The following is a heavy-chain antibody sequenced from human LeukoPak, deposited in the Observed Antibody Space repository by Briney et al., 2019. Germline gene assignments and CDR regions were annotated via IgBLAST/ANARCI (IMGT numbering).Heavy chain of an antibody. CDR2: IKHDESEK. V-gene: IGHV3-7*04. Sequence: GGSLRLSCAASGFTFSSYWMSWVRQTPGKGLEWVANIKHDESEKYYVDSVKGRFTISRDNAKNSLYLQINSLRAEDTAVYYCAGDYISRGFDYWGQGTLVTVSP. J-gene: IGHJ4*02. CDR3: AGDYISRGFDY. D-gene: IGHD4-11*01. CDR1: GFTFSSYW.